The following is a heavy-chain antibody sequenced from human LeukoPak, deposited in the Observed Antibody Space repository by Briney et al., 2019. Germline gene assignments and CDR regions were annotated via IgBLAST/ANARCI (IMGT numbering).Heavy chain of an antibody. CDR2: IYPGDSDT. J-gene: IGHJ4*02. D-gene: IGHD6-13*01. CDR3: AKSLARAAAGFDY. CDR1: GYSFTSYW. V-gene: IGHV5-51*01. Sequence: GESLNISRKGSGYSFTSYWIGWVRQMPGKGLEWMGIIYPGDSDTRYSPSFQGQVTISADKSISTAYLQWSSLKASDTAMYYCAKSLARAAAGFDYWGQGTLVTVSS.